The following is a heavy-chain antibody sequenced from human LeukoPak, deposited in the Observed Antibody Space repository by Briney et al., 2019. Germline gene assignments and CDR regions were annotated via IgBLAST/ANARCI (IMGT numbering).Heavy chain of an antibody. D-gene: IGHD2-15*01. J-gene: IGHJ4*02. CDR3: ARLVRVALYYFDY. CDR1: GGSISSSSYC. Sequence: MSSETLSLTCTVSGGSISSSSYCWGWIRQPPGKGLEWIGSIYYSGSTYYNPSLKSRVTISVDTSKNQFSLKLSSVTAADTAVYYCARLVRVALYYFDYWGQGTLVTVSS. V-gene: IGHV4-39*01. CDR2: IYYSGST.